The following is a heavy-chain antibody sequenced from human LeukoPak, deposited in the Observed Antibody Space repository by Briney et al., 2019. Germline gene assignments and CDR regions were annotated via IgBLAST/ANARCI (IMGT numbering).Heavy chain of an antibody. CDR3: ARHEGSISGWPFDY. J-gene: IGHJ4*02. CDR2: IYLGDSET. V-gene: IGHV5-51*01. CDR1: GYRFTNYW. Sequence: GESLKISCKDSGYRFTNYWIGWVRQMPGKGLEWMGIIYLGDSETRYSPSFQGQVTISADKSISTAYLQWSSLKASDTAMYYCARHEGSISGWPFDYWGQGTLVTVSS. D-gene: IGHD6-19*01.